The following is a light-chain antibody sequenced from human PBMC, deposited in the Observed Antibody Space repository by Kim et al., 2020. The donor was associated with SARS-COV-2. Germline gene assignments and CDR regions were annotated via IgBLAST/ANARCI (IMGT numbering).Light chain of an antibody. J-gene: IGLJ3*02. V-gene: IGLV2-14*04. CDR3: SSYRSSSVV. Sequence: PGQSTTISCTGSASDIGAFDYVSWYQQHPDRAPKLLIYDVNSRPSGVSDRFSGSKSGTTASLIISGLQPEDGADYFCSSYRSSSVVFGGGTQLTVL. CDR1: ASDIGAFDY. CDR2: DVN.